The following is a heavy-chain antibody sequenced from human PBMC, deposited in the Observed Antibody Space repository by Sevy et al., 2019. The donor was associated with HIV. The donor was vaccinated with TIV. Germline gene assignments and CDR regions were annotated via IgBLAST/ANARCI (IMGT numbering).Heavy chain of an antibody. D-gene: IGHD3-22*01. CDR3: ARRGYDSTGYPQYYFDN. V-gene: IGHV5-51*01. J-gene: IGHJ4*02. CDR2: IYLADSDI. Sequence: GESLKMSCKASGYRFTSYWIAWVRQMPGKGLEWMGIIYLADSDIRYSPSLQGQFTISVDKSISTAYLQWSSLKASDTARYVCARRGYDSTGYPQYYFDNWGQGTLVTVSS. CDR1: GYRFTSYW.